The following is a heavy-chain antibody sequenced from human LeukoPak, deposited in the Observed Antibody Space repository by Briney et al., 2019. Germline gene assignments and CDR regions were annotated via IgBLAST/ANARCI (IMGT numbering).Heavy chain of an antibody. V-gene: IGHV4-59*01. D-gene: IGHD3-10*01. CDR1: GGSISSYY. CDR3: ARDVGPRGENWFDP. CDR2: IYYSGST. J-gene: IGHJ5*02. Sequence: PSETLSLTCTVSGGSISSYYWSWIRQPPGKGLEWIGYIYYSGSTNYIPSLKSRVTISVDTSRNQFSLKLTSVTAADTAVYYCARDVGPRGENWFDPWGQGTLVTVSS.